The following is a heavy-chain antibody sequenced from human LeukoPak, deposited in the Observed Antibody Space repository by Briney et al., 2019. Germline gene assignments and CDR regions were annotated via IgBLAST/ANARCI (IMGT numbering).Heavy chain of an antibody. Sequence: SQTLSLTCTVSGGSISSGGYYWSWIRQPPGKGLEWIGEINHSGSTNYNPSLKSRVTISVDTSKNQFSLKLSSVTAADTAVYYCARARSTSFQSDAFDIWGQGTMVTVSS. CDR2: INHSGST. J-gene: IGHJ3*02. CDR3: ARARSTSFQSDAFDI. CDR1: GGSISSGGYY. D-gene: IGHD2-2*01. V-gene: IGHV4-30-2*01.